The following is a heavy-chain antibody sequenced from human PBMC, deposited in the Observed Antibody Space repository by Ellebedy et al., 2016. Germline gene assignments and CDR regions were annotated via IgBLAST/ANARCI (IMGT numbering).Heavy chain of an antibody. CDR3: ARVRLELHYYYYGMDV. D-gene: IGHD1-7*01. J-gene: IGHJ6*02. V-gene: IGHV1-18*01. Sequence: ASVKVSCKASGYTFTSYGISWVRQAPGQGLEWMGWISAYNGNTNYAQKLQGRVTMTTDTSTSTAYMELRSLRSDDTAVYYCARVRLELHYYYYGMDVWGQGTTVTVSS. CDR1: GYTFTSYG. CDR2: ISAYNGNT.